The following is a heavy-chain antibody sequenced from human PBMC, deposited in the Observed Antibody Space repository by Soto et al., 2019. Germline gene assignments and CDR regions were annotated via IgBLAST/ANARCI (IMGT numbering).Heavy chain of an antibody. V-gene: IGHV4-59*01. CDR1: GGSITSCY. J-gene: IGHJ6*02. CDR3: ARGEDAFFYYGLDV. CDR2: IYDTGISGYTPST. Sequence: LSLTCTVSGGSITSCYWSWIRRPPGKGLEWIAYIYDTGISGYTPSTSYNPSLKSRVTMSVDTSKSQFSLKLTSVTAADTAVYYCARGEDAFFYYGLDVWGQGVTVTVSS.